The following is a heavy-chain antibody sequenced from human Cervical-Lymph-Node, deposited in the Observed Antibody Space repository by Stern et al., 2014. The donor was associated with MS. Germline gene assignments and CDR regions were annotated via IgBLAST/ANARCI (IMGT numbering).Heavy chain of an antibody. CDR3: ASERYTYYDDQRPPGGFDP. V-gene: IGHV1-58*02. J-gene: IGHJ5*02. CDR1: GITFSHSA. CDR2: VVGFNGDA. D-gene: IGHD3-3*01. Sequence: QMVESGPEVKKPGTSVKVSCKASGITFSHSAIQWLRLARGQRPAWIGWVVGFNGDAYYAPRFQERVTITRDMSTSTVYMELRSLRSEDTAIYYCASERYTYYDDQRPPGGFDPWGQGTLVTVSS.